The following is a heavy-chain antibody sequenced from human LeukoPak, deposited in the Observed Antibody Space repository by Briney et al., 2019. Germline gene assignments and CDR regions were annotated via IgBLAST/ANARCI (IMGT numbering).Heavy chain of an antibody. CDR3: ARLLYGGLFDY. V-gene: IGHV3-7*01. CDR1: GFSFSSYW. J-gene: IGHJ4*02. D-gene: IGHD2/OR15-2a*01. Sequence: GGSLRLSCAASGFSFSSYWMSWVRQAPGKGLEWVANIKKDGSDKYYVDSVKGRFTISRDNAKNSLDLQMNSLRAEDTAVYYCARLLYGGLFDYWGQGTLVTVSS. CDR2: IKKDGSDK.